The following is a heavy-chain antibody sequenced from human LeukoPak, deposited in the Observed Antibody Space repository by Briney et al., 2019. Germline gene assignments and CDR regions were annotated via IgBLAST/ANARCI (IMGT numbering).Heavy chain of an antibody. D-gene: IGHD2-2*02. CDR3: ARVGYCSSTSCYKGVDY. Sequence: SETLSLTCAVYGGSFSGYYWSWIRQPPGKGLEWIGEINHSGSTNHNPSLKSRVTISVDTSKNQFSLKLSSVTAADTAVYYCARVGYCSSTSCYKGVDYWGQGTLVTVSS. J-gene: IGHJ4*02. CDR1: GGSFSGYY. CDR2: INHSGST. V-gene: IGHV4-34*01.